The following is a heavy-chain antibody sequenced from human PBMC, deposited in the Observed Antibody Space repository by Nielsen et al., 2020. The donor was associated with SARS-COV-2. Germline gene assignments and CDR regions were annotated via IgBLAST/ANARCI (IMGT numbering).Heavy chain of an antibody. Sequence: SVKVSCKASGGTFSSYSFNWVRQAPGQGLEWMGGIIPFFGEANYAQKFQGRVTITADESTTTAYMELSSLRSEDTAVYYCARVYYYDRSGYYPGADAFEIWGQGTMVTVSS. V-gene: IGHV1-69*13. J-gene: IGHJ3*02. CDR2: IIPFFGEA. CDR1: GGTFSSYS. CDR3: ARVYYYDRSGYYPGADAFEI. D-gene: IGHD3-22*01.